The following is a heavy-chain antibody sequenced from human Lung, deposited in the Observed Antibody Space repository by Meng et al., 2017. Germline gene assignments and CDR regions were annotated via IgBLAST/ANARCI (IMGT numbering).Heavy chain of an antibody. CDR2: VYHRGDT. CDR1: GDSIRSDIW. V-gene: IGHV4-4*02. Sequence: QGQLQESGPGLVKPSGTLADTCTVSGDSIRSDIWWSWVRQPPGKGLEWIGEVYHRGDTNYNPSLKSRVDISVDKSKNQFYLSLFSVTAADTAVYYCGRDQGRELINHWGQGTLVTVSS. J-gene: IGHJ4*02. D-gene: IGHD1-7*01. CDR3: GRDQGRELINH.